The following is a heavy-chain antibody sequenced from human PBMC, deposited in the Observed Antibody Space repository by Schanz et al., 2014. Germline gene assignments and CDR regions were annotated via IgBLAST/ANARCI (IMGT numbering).Heavy chain of an antibody. CDR3: AKYGGELGVSFEY. CDR2: IKQDGSEK. Sequence: EQVLESGGGFVQPGGSLRLSCAASGFTFSSYWMSWVRQAPGEGLEWVANIKQDGSEKYYVDSVKGRFTISRDNAKNSLYLQMNSLRPEDTAVYYCAKYGGELGVSFEYWGQGTLVTVSS. D-gene: IGHD7-27*01. CDR1: GFTFSSYW. V-gene: IGHV3-7*01. J-gene: IGHJ4*02.